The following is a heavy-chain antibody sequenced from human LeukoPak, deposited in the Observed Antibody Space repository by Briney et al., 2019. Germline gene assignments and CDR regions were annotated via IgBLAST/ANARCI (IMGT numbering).Heavy chain of an antibody. D-gene: IGHD1-26*01. Sequence: GGSLRLSCAASGFTFSSYGMHWVRQAPGKGLEWVAFIRYDGSNKYYADSVEGRFTISRDNSKNTLYLQMNSLRAEDTAVYYCAKGSGSYPVAYFDYWGQGTLVTVSS. J-gene: IGHJ4*02. CDR1: GFTFSSYG. V-gene: IGHV3-30*02. CDR2: IRYDGSNK. CDR3: AKGSGSYPVAYFDY.